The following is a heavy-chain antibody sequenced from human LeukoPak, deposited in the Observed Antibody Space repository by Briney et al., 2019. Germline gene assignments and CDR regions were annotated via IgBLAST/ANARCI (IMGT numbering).Heavy chain of an antibody. J-gene: IGHJ4*02. CDR3: ARELRDFDWLLLDY. V-gene: IGHV4-31*03. CDR2: IYYSGST. D-gene: IGHD3-9*01. Sequence: PSETLSLTCTVSGGSISSGGYYWSWIRQHPGKGLEWIGYIYYSGSTYYNPSLKSRVTISVDTSKNQFSLKLSSVTAADTAVYYCARELRDFDWLLLDYWGQGTLVTVSS. CDR1: GGSISSGGYY.